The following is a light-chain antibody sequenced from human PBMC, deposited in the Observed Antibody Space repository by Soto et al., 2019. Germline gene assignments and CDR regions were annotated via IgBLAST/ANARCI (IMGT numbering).Light chain of an antibody. CDR1: QSVSSY. CDR3: QQRSNRPWT. Sequence: EIVLTQSPATLSLSPGERATLSCRASQSVSSYLAWYQQKPGQAHRLLIYDASNRATGIPARFSGSGSGTVCDLAICSLAAKDIAVYYCQQRSNRPWTFGKGTKVEIK. J-gene: IGKJ1*01. V-gene: IGKV3-11*01. CDR2: DAS.